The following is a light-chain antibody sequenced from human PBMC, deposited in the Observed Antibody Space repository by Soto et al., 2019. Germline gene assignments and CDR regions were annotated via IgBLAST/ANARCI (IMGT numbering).Light chain of an antibody. V-gene: IGKV3-20*01. CDR1: QSVSSSY. CDR3: QQYDSSPPG. J-gene: IGKJ3*01. CDR2: GAS. Sequence: EIVLTQSPGTLSLSPGERATLSCRASQSVSSSYLAWYQQKPGQAPRLLIYGASSRATGIPDRFSGSGSGTDLTLTISRLEPEDFAVYYCQQYDSSPPGFGPGTKVDIK.